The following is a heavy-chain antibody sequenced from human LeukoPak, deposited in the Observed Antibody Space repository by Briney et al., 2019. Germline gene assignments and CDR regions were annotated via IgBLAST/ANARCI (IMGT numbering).Heavy chain of an antibody. CDR3: AKDPGQWLVLGYFDY. D-gene: IGHD6-19*01. J-gene: IGHJ4*02. V-gene: IGHV3-30*18. CDR1: GFTFSSYG. CDR2: ISYDGSNK. Sequence: GGSLRLSCAASGFTFSSYGMLWVRQAPGKGLEWVAVISYDGSNKYYADSVKGRFTISRDNSKNTLYLQMNSLRAEDTAVYYCAKDPGQWLVLGYFDYWGQGTLVTVSS.